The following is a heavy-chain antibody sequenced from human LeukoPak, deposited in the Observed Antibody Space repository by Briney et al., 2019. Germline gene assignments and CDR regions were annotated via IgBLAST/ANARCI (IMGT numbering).Heavy chain of an antibody. CDR3: AKDKPHYYYDSSGYYPSDAFDI. D-gene: IGHD3-22*01. Sequence: GGSLRLSCAASGFTFSSCAMSWVRQAPGKGLGWVSAISGSGGRTYYADSVKGRFTISRDNSKNTLYLQMNSLRAEDTAVYYCAKDKPHYYYDSSGYYPSDAFDIWGQGTMVTVSS. CDR1: GFTFSSCA. V-gene: IGHV3-23*01. J-gene: IGHJ3*02. CDR2: ISGSGGRT.